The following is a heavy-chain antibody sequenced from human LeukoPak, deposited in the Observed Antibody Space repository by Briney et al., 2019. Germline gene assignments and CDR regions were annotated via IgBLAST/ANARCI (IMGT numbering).Heavy chain of an antibody. CDR3: ARITRGYSYGPHSLDY. J-gene: IGHJ4*02. CDR1: GLTFSNYA. Sequence: GGSLRLSCAASGLTFSNYAMSWVRQAPGKGLEWVSVIYSGGSTYYADSVKGRFTISRDNSKNTLYLQMNSLRAEDTAVYYCARITRGYSYGPHSLDYWGQGTLVTVSS. V-gene: IGHV3-66*02. D-gene: IGHD5-18*01. CDR2: IYSGGST.